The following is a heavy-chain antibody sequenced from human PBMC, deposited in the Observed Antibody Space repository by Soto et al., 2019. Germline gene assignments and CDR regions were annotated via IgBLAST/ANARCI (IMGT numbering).Heavy chain of an antibody. D-gene: IGHD6-13*01. V-gene: IGHV4-31*03. Sequence: QVQLQESGPGLVKSSQTLSLTCSVSGGSINSGAYYWGWIRQHPGKGLEWIGYISYTGRTYSNPSLQSRVTIALDMSESQFSLKLTSVTAADTAVYFCARVSATGTRWIDPWGQGTLVTVSP. CDR1: GGSINSGAYY. CDR2: ISYTGRT. J-gene: IGHJ5*02. CDR3: ARVSATGTRWIDP.